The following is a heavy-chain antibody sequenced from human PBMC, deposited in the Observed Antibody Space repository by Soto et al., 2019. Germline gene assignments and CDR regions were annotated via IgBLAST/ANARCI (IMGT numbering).Heavy chain of an antibody. Sequence: QVQLVQSGAEVKKPGSSVKVSCKASGGTFSSYAISWVRQAPGQGLEWMGGIIPIFGTANYAQKFQGRVTITADASTSTSYMELSSLRSEDTAVYYCATDYSDRSGYYYWGQGTLGTVSS. CDR2: IIPIFGTA. CDR3: ATDYSDRSGYYY. V-gene: IGHV1-69*12. CDR1: GGTFSSYA. J-gene: IGHJ4*02. D-gene: IGHD3-22*01.